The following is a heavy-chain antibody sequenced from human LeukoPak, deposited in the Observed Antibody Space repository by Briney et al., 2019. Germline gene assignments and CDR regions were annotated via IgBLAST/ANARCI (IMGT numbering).Heavy chain of an antibody. Sequence: PGGSLRLSCAASGFTFFTYSMHWVRQAPGKGLEWLAVSSFDENNKYYADSVRGRFTISRDNSKNTMYLQMNSLRAEDTAVYYCAKDQPRAYFDSWGQGTLVTVSS. J-gene: IGHJ4*02. V-gene: IGHV3-30*18. D-gene: IGHD2-2*01. CDR1: GFTFFTYS. CDR3: AKDQPRAYFDS. CDR2: SSFDENNK.